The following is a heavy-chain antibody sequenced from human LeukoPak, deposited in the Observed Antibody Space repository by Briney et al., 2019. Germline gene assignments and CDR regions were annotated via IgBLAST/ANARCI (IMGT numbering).Heavy chain of an antibody. Sequence: GGSLRLSCAASGFAFSSYAMHWVRQAPGKGLEWVAVISYDGSNKYYADSVKGRFTISRDNSKNTLYLQMNSLRAEDTAVYYCARDRPHDFWSGYYGPIWGQGTLVTVSS. D-gene: IGHD3-3*01. CDR2: ISYDGSNK. V-gene: IGHV3-30-3*01. CDR1: GFAFSSYA. CDR3: ARDRPHDFWSGYYGPI. J-gene: IGHJ4*02.